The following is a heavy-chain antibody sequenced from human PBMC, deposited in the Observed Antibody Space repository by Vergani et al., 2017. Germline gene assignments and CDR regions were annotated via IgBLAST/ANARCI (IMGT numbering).Heavy chain of an antibody. J-gene: IGHJ4*02. Sequence: QAQLQESGPGLVKPSETLSLTCHVFGVSVTDYNCNWIRQAPGKGLEWIGSLSTTGGATHASHNPSLKSRVSISVDTSKSQFPLRLTSVTAADTAVYYCARSRIYYGAGSPDYWGQGTLVTVSS. CDR1: GVSVTDYN. V-gene: IGHV4-4*09. CDR2: LSTTGGA. D-gene: IGHD3-10*01. CDR3: ARSRIYYGAGSPDY.